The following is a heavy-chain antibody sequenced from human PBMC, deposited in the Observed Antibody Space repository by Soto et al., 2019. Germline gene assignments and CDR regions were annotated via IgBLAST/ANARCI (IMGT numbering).Heavy chain of an antibody. CDR1: GFTVSSHY. Sequence: EVQLVESGGGLVQPGGSPRLSCAASGFTVSSHYMSWVRQAPGKGLEWVSVIYSGGSTYYAKSVTGRFIISRDNSKSTVYLQMNSLRAEDTAVYYCARDRTISDYRSSGALGLWGQGTLVSVSS. V-gene: IGHV3-66*01. CDR3: ARDRTISDYRSSGALGL. D-gene: IGHD6-6*01. J-gene: IGHJ4*02. CDR2: IYSGGST.